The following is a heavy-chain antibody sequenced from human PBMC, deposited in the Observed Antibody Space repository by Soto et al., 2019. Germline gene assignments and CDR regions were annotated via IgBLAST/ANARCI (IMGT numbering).Heavy chain of an antibody. D-gene: IGHD3-9*01. CDR2: IYYSGST. Sequence: SETLSLTCTVSGGSISSSSYYWGWIRQPPGKGLEWIGSIYYSGSTYYNPSLKSRVTISVDTSKNQFSLKLSSVTAADTAVYYCARHLTTSYYFDYWGQGTLITVSS. CDR3: ARHLTTSYYFDY. J-gene: IGHJ4*02. CDR1: GGSISSSSYY. V-gene: IGHV4-39*01.